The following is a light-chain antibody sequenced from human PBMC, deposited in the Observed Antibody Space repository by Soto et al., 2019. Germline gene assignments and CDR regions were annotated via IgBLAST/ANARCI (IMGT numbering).Light chain of an antibody. Sequence: QSALTQPASVSGSPGQSMTISCTGTSSDVGGYNYVSWYQQYPGKAPKLMIYDVSNRPSGVSNRFSGSKSGNTASLTISGLKAENEADYYCNSYPGGSTVVFGGGTKLTVL. CDR1: SSDVGGYNY. V-gene: IGLV2-14*01. CDR3: NSYPGGSTVV. J-gene: IGLJ2*01. CDR2: DVS.